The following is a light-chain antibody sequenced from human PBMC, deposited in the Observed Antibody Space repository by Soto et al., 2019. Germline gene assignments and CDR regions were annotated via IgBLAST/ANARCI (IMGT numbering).Light chain of an antibody. CDR2: GAS. CDR3: QQYNNWPRT. Sequence: MTQSPSTLSASVGDRVTIACRSSQSVSSSRLAWYRQKPGQAPRLLIYGASSRATGIPARFSGSGSGTEFTLTISSLQSEDFAVYYCQQYNNWPRTFGQGTKVDIK. J-gene: IGKJ1*01. V-gene: IGKV3D-15*01. CDR1: QSVSSS.